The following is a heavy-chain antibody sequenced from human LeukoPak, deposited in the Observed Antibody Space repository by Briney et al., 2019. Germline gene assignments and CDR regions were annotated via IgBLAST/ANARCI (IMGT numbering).Heavy chain of an antibody. V-gene: IGHV1-2*02. CDR2: INPNSGGT. CDR1: GYTFTGYY. Sequence: ASVKVSCKASGYTFTGYYMHWVRQAPGQGLEWMGWINPNSGGTNYAQKFQGRVTITADKSTSTAYMELSSLRSEDTAVYYCARERVEVTGYYYFDYWGQGTLVTVSS. CDR3: ARERVEVTGYYYFDY. J-gene: IGHJ4*02. D-gene: IGHD7-27*01.